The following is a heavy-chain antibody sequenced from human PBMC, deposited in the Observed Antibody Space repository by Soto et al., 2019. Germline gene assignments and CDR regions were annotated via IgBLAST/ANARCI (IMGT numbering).Heavy chain of an antibody. V-gene: IGHV1-69*01. D-gene: IGHD2-2*01. CDR2: IIPIFGTA. CDR3: ASPHPSDIVVVSGYYYYGMDV. CDR1: GGTFSSYA. J-gene: IGHJ6*02. Sequence: QVQLVQSGAEVKKPGSSVKVSCKASGGTFSSYAISWVRQAPGQGLEWMGGIIPIFGTANYAQKFQGRVTITADEATSTAYMVLSSLRSEDTAVYYCASPHPSDIVVVSGYYYYGMDVWGQGTTVTVSS.